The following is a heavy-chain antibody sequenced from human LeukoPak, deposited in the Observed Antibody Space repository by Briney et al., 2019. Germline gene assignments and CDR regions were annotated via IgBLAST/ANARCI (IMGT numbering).Heavy chain of an antibody. CDR2: ISWNSGSI. J-gene: IGHJ5*02. V-gene: IGHV3-9*01. D-gene: IGHD3-3*01. CDR1: GFTFDDYA. CDR3: AKGNGITIFAPFDP. Sequence: PGRSLRLSCAASGFTFDDYAMHWVRQAPGKGLEWVSGISWNSGSIGYADSVKGRFTISRDNAKNSLYLQMNSLRAEDTALYYCAKGNGITIFAPFDPWGQGTLVTVSS.